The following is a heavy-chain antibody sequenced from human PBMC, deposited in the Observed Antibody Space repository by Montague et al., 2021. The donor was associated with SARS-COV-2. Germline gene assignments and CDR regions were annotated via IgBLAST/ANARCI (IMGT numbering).Heavy chain of an antibody. J-gene: IGHJ5*02. D-gene: IGHD2-15*01. CDR1: GASITSSNW. CDR3: ARQIQQVVLSPAKLTNWFDP. V-gene: IGHV4-4*02. Sequence: SETLSLTCTVSGASITSSNWWNWVRQPPGKGLEWIGQIYHSGSTNYNPSLKSRLTLSLDKSKNQFSLNLSSVTAADTAVCYCARQIQQVVLSPAKLTNWFDPWGLGTLVTVAS. CDR2: IYHSGST.